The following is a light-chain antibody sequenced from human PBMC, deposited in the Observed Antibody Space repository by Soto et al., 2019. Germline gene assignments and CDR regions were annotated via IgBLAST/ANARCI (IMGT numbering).Light chain of an antibody. CDR1: QSISSSY. V-gene: IGKV3-20*01. CDR3: QQYGSSLSIT. J-gene: IGKJ5*01. CDR2: VAS. Sequence: EIVLTQSPGTLSLSPGEGATLSCRASQSISSSYLAWYQQKPGQAPRLLIYVASTRATGIPDRFSGSGSGTDFTLTVSRLEPEDFAVYYCQQYGSSLSITFGQGTRLEIK.